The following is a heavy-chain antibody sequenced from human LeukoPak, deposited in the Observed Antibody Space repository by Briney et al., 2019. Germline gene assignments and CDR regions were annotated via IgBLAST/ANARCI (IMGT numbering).Heavy chain of an antibody. Sequence: SETLSLTCTVSGGSISNSYCGWIRQPPGRGLEWLVYIYYSGSTKYNPSLKSRVPISVDTSKNQFSMNLRSVTAADTAVYYCARAKWEGAVGNDCWGQGTLVTVCS. CDR1: GGSISNSY. D-gene: IGHD1-26*01. CDR3: ARAKWEGAVGNDC. J-gene: IGHJ4*02. CDR2: IYYSGST. V-gene: IGHV4-59*01.